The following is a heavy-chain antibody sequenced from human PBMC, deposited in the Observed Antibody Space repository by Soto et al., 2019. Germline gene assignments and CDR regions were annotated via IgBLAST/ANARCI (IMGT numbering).Heavy chain of an antibody. J-gene: IGHJ4*02. Sequence: SQTLSRPGTVSGGSVSTSRYNWGWVRQTSGKGLEWLGTIYYSGSRSFNPSLKSRRVMSVETTKNHFSLTLSSVSAAASAVYFCVRRVNSRYASGTGIDYYFDSWGQGMLVTVSS. D-gene: IGHD1-1*01. CDR3: VRRVNSRYASGTGIDYYFDS. CDR2: IYYSGSR. V-gene: IGHV4-39*02. CDR1: GGSVSTSRYN.